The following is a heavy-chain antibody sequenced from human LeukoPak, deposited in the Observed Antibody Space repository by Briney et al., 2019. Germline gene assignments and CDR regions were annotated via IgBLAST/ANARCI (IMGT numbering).Heavy chain of an antibody. D-gene: IGHD4-17*01. V-gene: IGHV3-23*01. CDR2: ISAGGGST. Sequence: GGSLRLSCAASGFTFNNYAMSWVRQAPGKGLEWVSGISAGGGSTYYAESAKGRFTISRDNSKNTLYLQMNSLRAEDTAVYYCANEIRPNDYWGQGTQVTVSS. CDR1: GFTFNNYA. J-gene: IGHJ4*02. CDR3: ANEIRPNDY.